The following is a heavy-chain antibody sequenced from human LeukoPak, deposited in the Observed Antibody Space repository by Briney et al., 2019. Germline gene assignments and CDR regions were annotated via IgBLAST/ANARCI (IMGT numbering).Heavy chain of an antibody. V-gene: IGHV3-23*01. CDR1: GFAFSSYA. D-gene: IGHD3-16*02. Sequence: GGSLRLSCAASGFAFSSYAMSWVRQAPGKGLEWVSAISGRGGSTYYADSVKGRFTISRDNSKNTLYLQMNSLRAEDTAVYYCAKDRELSPYYYYYYGMDVWGKGTTVTVSS. J-gene: IGHJ6*04. CDR3: AKDRELSPYYYYYYGMDV. CDR2: ISGRGGST.